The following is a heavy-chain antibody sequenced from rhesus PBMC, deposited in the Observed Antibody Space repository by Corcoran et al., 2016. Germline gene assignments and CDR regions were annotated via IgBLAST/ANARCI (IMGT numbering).Heavy chain of an antibody. Sequence: EVHLVETGGGLVQPGGSLRLSCAASGFPFTRFAMPWVLHAPGKGLVCISAVERGGGTTYYADSVKGRFTISRDNSKNTFSLQMNSLRVEDTAVYYCSSVLDFWGQGVLVTVSS. CDR3: SSVLDF. CDR2: VERGGGTT. CDR1: GFPFTRFA. D-gene: IGHD2-15*01. V-gene: IGHV3S5*01. J-gene: IGHJ4*01.